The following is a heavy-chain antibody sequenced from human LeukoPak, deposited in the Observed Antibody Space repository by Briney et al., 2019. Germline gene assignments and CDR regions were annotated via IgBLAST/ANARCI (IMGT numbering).Heavy chain of an antibody. J-gene: IGHJ6*02. CDR1: GFTSSSYS. CDR2: ISSSSSTI. V-gene: IGHV3-48*02. CDR3: ARDGGTLVRGIIEGGYYYYGMDV. Sequence: PGGSLRLSCAASGFTSSSYSMNWVRQAPGKGLEWVSYISSSSSTIYYADSVKGRFTISRDNAKNSLYLQMNSLRDEDTAVYYCARDGGTLVRGIIEGGYYYYGMDVWGQGTTVTVSS. D-gene: IGHD3-10*01.